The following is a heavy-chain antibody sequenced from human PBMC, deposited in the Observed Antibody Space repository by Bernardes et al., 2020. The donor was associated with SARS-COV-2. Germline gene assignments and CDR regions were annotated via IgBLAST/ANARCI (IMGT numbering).Heavy chain of an antibody. CDR1: GFNFNNYA. D-gene: IGHD2-8*01. V-gene: IGHV3-30*18. Sequence: GGSLRLSRAASGFNFNNYAMHWVRQAPGKGLEWVADISYEGSKRNFADSVKGRITVSRDSAKNMVYLQMNNLRSEDTAVYYCAKARSLFMLYYDDAFDIWGQGTMVIVSS. CDR2: ISYEGSKR. J-gene: IGHJ3*02. CDR3: AKARSLFMLYYDDAFDI.